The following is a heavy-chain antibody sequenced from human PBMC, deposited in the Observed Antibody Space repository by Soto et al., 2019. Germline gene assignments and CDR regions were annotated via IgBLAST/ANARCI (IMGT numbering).Heavy chain of an antibody. Sequence: GGSLRLSCAASGFTFSSYAMSWVRQAPGKGLEWVSAISGSGGSTYYADSVKGRFTISRDNSKNTLYQQMNSLRAEDTAVYYCARPLRSCFNGVCYYHGMDVWGHGTAVTVSS. CDR2: ISGSGGST. J-gene: IGHJ6*02. V-gene: IGHV3-23*01. CDR1: GFTFSSYA. D-gene: IGHD2-8*01. CDR3: ARPLRSCFNGVCYYHGMDV.